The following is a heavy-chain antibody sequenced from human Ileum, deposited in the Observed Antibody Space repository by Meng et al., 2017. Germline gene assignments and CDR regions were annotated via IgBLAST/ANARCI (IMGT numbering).Heavy chain of an antibody. Sequence: GESLKISCAASESTFSSYAMHWVRQAPGKGLEWVAVIWYDGSYKNYGDSVMGRFTISRDNSQNMLYLQMDSLRAEDTAVYYCARGIAEHGNPNWFDPWGQGTLVTVSS. V-gene: IGHV3-33*01. CDR3: ARGIAEHGNPNWFDP. CDR2: IWYDGSYK. CDR1: ESTFSSYA. J-gene: IGHJ5*02. D-gene: IGHD6-13*01.